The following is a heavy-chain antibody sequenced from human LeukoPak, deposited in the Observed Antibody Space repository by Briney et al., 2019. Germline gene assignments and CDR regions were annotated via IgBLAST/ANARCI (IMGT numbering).Heavy chain of an antibody. CDR3: ARDGGKDAFDI. J-gene: IGHJ3*02. Sequence: GGSLRLSCAASGFTVSSNYMSWVRQAPGEGLEWVSVIYSGGSTYYADSVKGRFTISRHNSKNTLYLQMNSLRAEDTAVYYCARDGGKDAFDIWGQGTMVTVSS. V-gene: IGHV3-53*04. CDR2: IYSGGST. D-gene: IGHD3-16*01. CDR1: GFTVSSNY.